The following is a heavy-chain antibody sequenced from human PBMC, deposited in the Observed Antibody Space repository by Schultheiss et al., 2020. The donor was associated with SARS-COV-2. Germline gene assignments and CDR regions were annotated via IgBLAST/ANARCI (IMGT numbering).Heavy chain of an antibody. D-gene: IGHD1-7*01. CDR2: ISSSSSYI. CDR3: ARDALMENGNYDWFDP. CDR1: GFTFSWDW. J-gene: IGHJ5*02. V-gene: IGHV3-21*04. Sequence: GGSLRLSCAASGFTFSWDWMHWVRQGPGKGLVWVSSISSSSSYIYYADSVKGRFTISRDNAKNSLYLQMNSLRAEDTAVYYCARDALMENGNYDWFDPWGRGTLVTVSS.